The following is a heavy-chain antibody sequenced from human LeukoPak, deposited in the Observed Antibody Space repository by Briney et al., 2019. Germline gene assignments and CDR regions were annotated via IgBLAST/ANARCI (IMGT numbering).Heavy chain of an antibody. D-gene: IGHD3-9*01. CDR3: ARDLGNYDILTGSKVPAYYFDY. CDR2: ISYDGSNK. V-gene: IGHV3-30-3*01. CDR1: GFTFSSYA. J-gene: IGHJ4*02. Sequence: GRSLRLSCAASGFTFSSYAMHWVRQAPGKGLEWVAVISYDGSNKYYADSVKGRFTISRDNSKNTLYLQMNSLRAEDTAVYYCARDLGNYDILTGSKVPAYYFDYWGQGTLVTVSS.